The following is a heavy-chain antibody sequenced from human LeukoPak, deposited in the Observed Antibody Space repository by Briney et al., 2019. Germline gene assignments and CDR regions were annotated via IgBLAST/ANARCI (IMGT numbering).Heavy chain of an antibody. V-gene: IGHV5-51*01. CDR1: GYSFTSYW. CDR2: IYPGDSDT. CDR3: ARRSDILTGYYVFDY. Sequence: GESPKISCKGSGYSFTSYWIGWVRQMPGKGLEWMGIIYPGDSDTRYSPSFQGQVTISADKSISTAYLQWSSLKASDTAMYYCARRSDILTGYYVFDYWGQGTLVTVSS. D-gene: IGHD3-9*01. J-gene: IGHJ4*02.